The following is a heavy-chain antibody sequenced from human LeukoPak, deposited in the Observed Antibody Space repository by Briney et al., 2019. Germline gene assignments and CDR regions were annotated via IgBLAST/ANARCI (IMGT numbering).Heavy chain of an antibody. V-gene: IGHV4-61*01. Sequence: PSETLSLTCTVSGGSVSSGNYYWSWIRQPPGKGLEWIGYIYYSGSTNYNPSLKSRVTISVDTSKNQFSLKLSSVTAADTAVYYCARHLGYCSTTNCFPWFDPWGQGTLVTVSS. CDR1: GGSVSSGNYY. CDR2: IYYSGST. J-gene: IGHJ5*02. D-gene: IGHD2-2*01. CDR3: ARHLGYCSTTNCFPWFDP.